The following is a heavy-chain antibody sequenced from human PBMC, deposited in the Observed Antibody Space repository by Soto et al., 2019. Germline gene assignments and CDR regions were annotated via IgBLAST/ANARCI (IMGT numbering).Heavy chain of an antibody. D-gene: IGHD2-15*01. CDR3: AREGEYCSGGSCTYFNY. V-gene: IGHV3-30-3*01. CDR1: GFTFSSYS. J-gene: IGHJ4*02. Sequence: QVQLVESGGGVVQPGTSLGLSCLGSGFTFSSYSMYWVRQAPGKGLEWVAYISHHGSNQYYADSVKGRFTTSRDNSQNTLYPQMNSLTTEDTAVYYCAREGEYCSGGSCTYFNYWGQGTLVTVSS. CDR2: ISHHGSNQ.